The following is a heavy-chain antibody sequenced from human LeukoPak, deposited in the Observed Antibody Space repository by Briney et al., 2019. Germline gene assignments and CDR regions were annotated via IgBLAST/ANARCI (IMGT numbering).Heavy chain of an antibody. Sequence: QPGGSLRLSCAASGFTFNTYWMHWVRQAPGKGLVWVSHINPDGSQTNYADSVTGRFTISRDNSKNTLYLQMNSLRAEDTAVYYCAKDRIAVAGTFDYWGQGTLVTVSS. CDR2: INPDGSQT. J-gene: IGHJ4*02. CDR3: AKDRIAVAGTFDY. CDR1: GFTFNTYW. V-gene: IGHV3-74*01. D-gene: IGHD6-19*01.